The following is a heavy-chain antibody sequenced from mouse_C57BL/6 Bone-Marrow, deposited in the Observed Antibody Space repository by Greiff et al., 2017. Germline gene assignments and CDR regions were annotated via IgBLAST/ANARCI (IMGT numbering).Heavy chain of an antibody. CDR1: GYSFTDYN. V-gene: IGHV1-39*01. D-gene: IGHD1-1*01. CDR2: INPNYGTT. J-gene: IGHJ3*01. Sequence: VQLQQPGPELVKPGASVKISCKASGYSFTDYNMNWVKQSNGKSLEWIGVINPNYGTTSYNPQFKGKATLTVDQSSSTAYMQLNSLTSEDSAVYDCARAGYYGSPGAYWGQGTLFTVSA. CDR3: ARAGYYGSPGAY.